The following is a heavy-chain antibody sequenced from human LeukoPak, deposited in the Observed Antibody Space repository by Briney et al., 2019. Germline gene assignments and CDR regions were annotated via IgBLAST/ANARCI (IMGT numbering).Heavy chain of an antibody. J-gene: IGHJ3*01. CDR1: GFTFTNYA. V-gene: IGHV3-23*01. D-gene: IGHD3-3*01. Sequence: PGGSLRLSCEASGFTFTNYAMSWVRQAPGKGLEWVSRIGGSGGDIHYADSVQGRLTISRDNSKNTLFLHMNSLRAEDTAVYYCAKDFAPYDFWSFDVWGHGTLVTVSS. CDR3: AKDFAPYDFWSFDV. CDR2: IGGSGGDI.